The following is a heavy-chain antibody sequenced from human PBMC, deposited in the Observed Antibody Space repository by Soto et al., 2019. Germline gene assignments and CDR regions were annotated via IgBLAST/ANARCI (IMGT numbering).Heavy chain of an antibody. CDR3: AKEYYYDSSGYWADAFDI. Sequence: QAQLVESGGGVVQPGRSLRLSCAASGFTFSSYGMHWVRQAPGKGLEWVAVISYDGSNKYYADSVKGRFTISRDNSKNTLYLQMNSLRAEDTAVYYCAKEYYYDSSGYWADAFDIWGQGTMVTVSS. CDR2: ISYDGSNK. J-gene: IGHJ3*02. D-gene: IGHD3-22*01. CDR1: GFTFSSYG. V-gene: IGHV3-30*18.